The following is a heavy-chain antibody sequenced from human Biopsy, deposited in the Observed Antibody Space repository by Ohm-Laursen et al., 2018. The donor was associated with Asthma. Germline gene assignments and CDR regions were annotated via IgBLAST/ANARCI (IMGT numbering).Heavy chain of an antibody. J-gene: IGHJ6*02. D-gene: IGHD3-10*01. Sequence: QSLRLSCTAFGFTFSNYVMSWVRQAPGKGLEWIGYISYSGTTFYHPSLMSRLIISLDTSKNQFSLKLSSVTAADTAVYYCARVRGDGSGSSIDNYFGMDVWGQGTTVTVSS. CDR2: ISYSGTT. V-gene: IGHV4-31*02. CDR3: ARVRGDGSGSSIDNYFGMDV. CDR1: GFTFSNYV.